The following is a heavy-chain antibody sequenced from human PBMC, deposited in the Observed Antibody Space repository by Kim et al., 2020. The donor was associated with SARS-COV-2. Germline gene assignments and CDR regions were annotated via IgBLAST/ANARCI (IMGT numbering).Heavy chain of an antibody. CDR2: IWYDGNDK. V-gene: IGHV3-33*01. J-gene: IGHJ4*02. Sequence: GGSLRLSCAASGFIFSNYGMHWVRLAPGKGLEWLAVIWYDGNDKYYADSVKGRLTVSRDNSKNTLYMEVNSLRVEDTAVYYCARVMRDSSSSTPDSWGLGTLVTVSS. CDR3: ARVMRDSSSSTPDS. CDR1: GFIFSNYG. D-gene: IGHD6-6*01.